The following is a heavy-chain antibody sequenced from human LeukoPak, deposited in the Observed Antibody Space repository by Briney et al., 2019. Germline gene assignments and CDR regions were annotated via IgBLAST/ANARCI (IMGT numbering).Heavy chain of an antibody. Sequence: GGPLRLSCAASGFTFSDYYMSWIRQAPGKGLEWVSYISSSGSTIYYADSVKGRFTISRDNAKNSLYLQMNSQRAEDTAVYYCAREAYDFWSGYYIDYWGQGTLVTVSS. D-gene: IGHD3-3*01. J-gene: IGHJ4*02. V-gene: IGHV3-11*04. CDR2: ISSSGSTI. CDR1: GFTFSDYY. CDR3: AREAYDFWSGYYIDY.